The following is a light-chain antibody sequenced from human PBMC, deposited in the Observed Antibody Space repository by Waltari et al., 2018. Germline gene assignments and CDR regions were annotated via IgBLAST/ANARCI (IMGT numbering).Light chain of an antibody. V-gene: IGKV1-5*03. J-gene: IGKJ1*01. Sequence: DIQMTQSPSTLSASVGDRVTITCRVIQSISGLLAWYRQESGKAPKLLSYEASTLESGGPSRFSRSGSGTEFTLTISGVQPDDVATFYCQQYRTYPWTFGRGTKVEIK. CDR2: EAS. CDR1: QSISGL. CDR3: QQYRTYPWT.